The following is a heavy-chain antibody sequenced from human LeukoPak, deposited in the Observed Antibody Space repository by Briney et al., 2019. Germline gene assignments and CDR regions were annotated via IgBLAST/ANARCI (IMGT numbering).Heavy chain of an antibody. Sequence: SVKVSCKASGGTFSSYTISWVRQAPGQGLEWMGGIIPIFGTANYAQKFQGRVTITTDESTSTAYMELSSLRSEDTAVYYCARGPAAISYYYYYYMDVWGKGTTVTASS. V-gene: IGHV1-69*05. CDR3: ARGPAAISYYYYYYMDV. CDR2: IIPIFGTA. CDR1: GGTFSSYT. J-gene: IGHJ6*03. D-gene: IGHD2-2*01.